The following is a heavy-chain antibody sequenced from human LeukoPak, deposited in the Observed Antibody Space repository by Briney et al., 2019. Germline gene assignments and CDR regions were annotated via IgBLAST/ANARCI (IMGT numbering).Heavy chain of an antibody. CDR2: ISSSSSTI. V-gene: IGHV3-48*01. CDR1: GFTFSSYS. J-gene: IGHJ4*02. D-gene: IGHD3-16*02. Sequence: GGSLRLSCAASGFTFSSYSMNWVRQAPGKGLEWVSYISSSSSTIYYADSVKGRFTISRDNAKNSLYLQMNSLRAEDTAVYSCARAPSIVDYWGQGTLVTVSS. CDR3: ARAPSIVDY.